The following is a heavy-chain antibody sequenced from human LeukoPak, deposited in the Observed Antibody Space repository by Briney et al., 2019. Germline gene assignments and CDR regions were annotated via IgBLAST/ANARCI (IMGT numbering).Heavy chain of an antibody. V-gene: IGHV4-59*01. Sequence: SETLSLTCNVSGGSFNNYYWSWIRQPPGKGLEWIGYIFHNGNTNYNASLKSRVTMSVDTSKNQFSLQLSSMTAADTAVYFCARENYAGQSYWYFDLWGRGTLVTVSS. CDR2: IFHNGNT. CDR3: ARENYAGQSYWYFDL. J-gene: IGHJ2*01. CDR1: GGSFNNYY. D-gene: IGHD4-23*01.